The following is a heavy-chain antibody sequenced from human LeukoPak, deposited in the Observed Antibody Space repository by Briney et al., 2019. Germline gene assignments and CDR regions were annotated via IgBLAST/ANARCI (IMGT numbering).Heavy chain of an antibody. CDR1: GGSIDITNY. CDR2: ISHDGTT. CDR3: TREDRSFCPFAY. Sequence: SETLSLTCGVSGGSIDITNYWNWVRQAPGKGLEWIGEISHDGTTNHNPSLRSRVAMSLDRANNQFSLSLTSVTAADTAVYYCTREDRSFCPFAYWGQGVLVTVSS. V-gene: IGHV4-4*02. D-gene: IGHD3-22*01. J-gene: IGHJ4*02.